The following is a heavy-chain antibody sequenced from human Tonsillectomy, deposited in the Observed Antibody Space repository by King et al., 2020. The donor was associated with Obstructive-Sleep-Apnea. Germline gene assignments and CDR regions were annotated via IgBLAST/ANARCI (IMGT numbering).Heavy chain of an antibody. V-gene: IGHV1-18*01. CDR3: ARGEGAGVNSDDYPMDV. CDR2: INTYNGNT. CDR1: GYTFSGYG. Sequence: QLVQSGAEVKKPGASVKVSCKASGYTFSGYGIAWVRQAPGQRLEWMGWINTYNGNTHYAQKVQGRVTMTTDTSTSTAYMELRSLRSEDTAVSYWARGEGAGVNSDDYPMDVWGQGTTVTVSS. J-gene: IGHJ6*02. D-gene: IGHD4-23*01.